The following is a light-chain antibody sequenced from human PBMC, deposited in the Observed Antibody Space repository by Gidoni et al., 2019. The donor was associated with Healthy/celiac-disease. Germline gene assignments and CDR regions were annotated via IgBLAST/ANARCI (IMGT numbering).Light chain of an antibody. Sequence: SYELTQPPSVSVSPGQTASITCSGDKLGDKYVCWYQQKSGQSPVLVIYQDRKRPSGIPERFSGSNSGNTATLTISWTQAMDESDYYCQAWDSSTVVFGGGTKLTVL. CDR1: KLGDKY. V-gene: IGLV3-1*01. J-gene: IGLJ2*01. CDR2: QDR. CDR3: QAWDSSTVV.